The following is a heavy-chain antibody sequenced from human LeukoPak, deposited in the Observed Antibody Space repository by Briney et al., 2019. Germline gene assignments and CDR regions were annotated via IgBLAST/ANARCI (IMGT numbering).Heavy chain of an antibody. CDR2: MNPNSGNT. D-gene: IGHD6-6*01. CDR3: ARGSWGEIAGRKSFEF. V-gene: IGHV1-8*01. Sequence: ASVKVSCKASEYTFTSYDMNWVRQATGQGLEWMGLMNPNSGNTGYAQKFQGRVTMTRVTSISTAYMELNNLTSEDTAVYYCARGSWGEIAGRKSFEFWGQGSLVTVSS. J-gene: IGHJ4*02. CDR1: EYTFTSYD.